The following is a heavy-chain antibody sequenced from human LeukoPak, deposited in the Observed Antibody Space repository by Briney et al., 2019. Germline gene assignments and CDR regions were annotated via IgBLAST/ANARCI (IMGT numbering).Heavy chain of an antibody. Sequence: GGSLRLSCAASGFTVSSNYMSWVRQAPGKGLEWVSVIYSGGSTYYADSVKGRFTISRDNSKNTLYLQMNSLRAEDTAVYYCAKPYYDILTGYQNYFDYWGQGTLVTVSS. V-gene: IGHV3-66*01. CDR1: GFTVSSNY. CDR2: IYSGGST. D-gene: IGHD3-9*01. CDR3: AKPYYDILTGYQNYFDY. J-gene: IGHJ4*02.